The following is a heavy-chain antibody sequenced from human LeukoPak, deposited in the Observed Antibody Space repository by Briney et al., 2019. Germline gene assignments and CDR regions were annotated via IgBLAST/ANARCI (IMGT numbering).Heavy chain of an antibody. CDR2: ISSSSSYI. Sequence: PGGSLRLSCAASGFTFSSYSMNWVRQAPGEGLEWVSSISSSSSYIYYADSVKGRFTISRDNAKNSLYLQMNSLRAEDTAVYYCARVSFAGTGGDYWGQGTLVTVSS. D-gene: IGHD1-1*01. CDR3: ARVSFAGTGGDY. CDR1: GFTFSSYS. J-gene: IGHJ4*02. V-gene: IGHV3-21*01.